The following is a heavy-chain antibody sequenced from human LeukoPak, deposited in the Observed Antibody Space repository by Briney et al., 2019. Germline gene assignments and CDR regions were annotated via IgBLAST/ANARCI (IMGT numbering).Heavy chain of an antibody. CDR1: SGSLSGYY. Sequence: PSETLSLTCGVSSGSLSGYYWRWIRQPPGGGLEWLGEITHSGSPKYNPSLKSRVTISGDTSKKQFSLNLKSVTAADTGVYYCARGVDLWGRGTPVTVSS. J-gene: IGHJ2*01. CDR3: ARGVDL. V-gene: IGHV4-34*01. CDR2: ITHSGSP.